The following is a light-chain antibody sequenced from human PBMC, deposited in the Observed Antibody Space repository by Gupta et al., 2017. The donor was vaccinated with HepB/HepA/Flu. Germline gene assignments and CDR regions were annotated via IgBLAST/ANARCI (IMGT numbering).Light chain of an antibody. CDR3: CSYAGSYTYVV. CDR2: DVN. Sequence: QSALTQPRSVSGSPGQSVTIPCTGTSSDVGSYNYVSWYQQHPGKAPKLMISDVNKRPSGVPERFSGSKSGNTASLTISGLQAEDEADYYCCSYAGSYTYVVFGGGTQLTVL. J-gene: IGLJ2*01. CDR1: SSDVGSYNY. V-gene: IGLV2-11*01.